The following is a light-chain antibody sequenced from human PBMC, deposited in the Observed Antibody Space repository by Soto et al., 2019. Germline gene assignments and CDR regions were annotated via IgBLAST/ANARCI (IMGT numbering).Light chain of an antibody. V-gene: IGLV2-14*01. Sequence: QSALTQPASVYGAPGQSITISCTATNSDVNYVSWHQQHPGQAPKLMIYGVINRSSGVSTRFSGSKSGNTASLTISGLQDEDEADYYCSSSTSSNTFVFGTGTKLTVL. CDR3: SSSTSSNTFV. CDR2: GVI. CDR1: NSDVNY. J-gene: IGLJ1*01.